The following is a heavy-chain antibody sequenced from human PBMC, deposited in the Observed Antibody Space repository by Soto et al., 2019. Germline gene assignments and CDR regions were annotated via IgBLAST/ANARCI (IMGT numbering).Heavy chain of an antibody. Sequence: QVQLVQSGAEVKKPGSSVKVSCKASGGTFSSYAISWVRQAPGQGLEWIGGIIPIFGTANYAQKFQGRVTITADESTSTAYMELSSLRSEDTAVYYCAVTTYCSGGSCYPSYGMDVWAKGPRSPSP. J-gene: IGHJ6*02. CDR2: IIPIFGTA. D-gene: IGHD2-15*01. CDR3: AVTTYCSGGSCYPSYGMDV. V-gene: IGHV1-69*01. CDR1: GGTFSSYA.